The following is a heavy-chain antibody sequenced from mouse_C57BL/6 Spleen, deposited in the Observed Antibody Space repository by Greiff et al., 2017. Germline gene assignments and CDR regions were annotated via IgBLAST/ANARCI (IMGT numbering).Heavy chain of an antibody. D-gene: IGHD2-3*01. CDR1: GYTFTSYW. V-gene: IGHV1-61*01. J-gene: IGHJ2*01. CDR2: IYPSDSDT. CDR3: ARGGGGYYYFVY. Sequence: QVQLQQPGAELVRPGSSVKLSCQASGYTFTSYWLDWVKQRPGQGLEWIGNIYPSDSDTHYNQQFKDKATLTVDKSSSPAYMQLSSLTSEDSAVYYCARGGGGYYYFVYWGEDNTLTDSS.